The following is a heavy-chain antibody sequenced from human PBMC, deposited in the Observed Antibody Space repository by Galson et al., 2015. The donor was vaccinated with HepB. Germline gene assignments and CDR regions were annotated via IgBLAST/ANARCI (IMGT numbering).Heavy chain of an antibody. CDR1: GFTFSSYN. Sequence: SLRLSCAASGFTFSSYNMNWVRQAPGKGLEWVASISSSSDNTYYADSLRGRFTISRDNAKNSLYLHMNSLRPEDTAVYYCVRDPPLGTPFDHWGQGTLVTVSS. CDR2: ISSSSDNT. J-gene: IGHJ4*02. V-gene: IGHV3-21*01. D-gene: IGHD7-27*01. CDR3: VRDPPLGTPFDH.